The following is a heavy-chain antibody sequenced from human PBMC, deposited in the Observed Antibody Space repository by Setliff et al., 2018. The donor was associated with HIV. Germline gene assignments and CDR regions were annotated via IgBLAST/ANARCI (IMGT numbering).Heavy chain of an antibody. J-gene: IGHJ4*02. Sequence: PSETLSLTCSVSGGSVGSGSYYWSWIRQSPGKGLEWLGYIDYSGSTTYNPSLRSRVTISIDTSKNQFSLNLRSVTAADTAVYYCARDPPGYGDSKDYWGQGKLVTVS. CDR2: IDYSGST. CDR3: ARDPPGYGDSKDY. D-gene: IGHD4-17*01. V-gene: IGHV4-61*01. CDR1: GGSVGSGSYY.